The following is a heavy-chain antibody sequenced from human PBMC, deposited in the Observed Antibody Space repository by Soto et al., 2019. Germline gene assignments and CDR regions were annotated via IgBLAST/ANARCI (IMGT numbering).Heavy chain of an antibody. J-gene: IGHJ4*02. CDR1: GFTFSSYG. CDR2: IWYDGSNK. V-gene: IGHV3-33*01. Sequence: QVQLVESGGGVVQPGRSMRLSCAASGFTFSSYGMHWVSQAPGKGLEWVAVIWYDGSNKYYADSVKGRFTIARDNSKNTLYLQMNSLRAEDTAVYYCARELAVAGRGYYLDYWGQGTLVTVSS. D-gene: IGHD6-19*01. CDR3: ARELAVAGRGYYLDY.